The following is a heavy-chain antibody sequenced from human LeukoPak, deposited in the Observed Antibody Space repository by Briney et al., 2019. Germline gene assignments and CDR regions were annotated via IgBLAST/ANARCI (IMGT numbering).Heavy chain of an antibody. CDR1: GGSISSSSYY. D-gene: IGHD2-2*01. CDR2: IYYSGST. V-gene: IGHV4-39*07. CDR3: ARDGVPGYANWFDP. Sequence: PSETLSLTCTVSGGSISSSSYYWGWIRQPPGKGLEWIGSIYYSGSTYYNPSLKSRVTISEDTSKNQFSLKLSSVTAADTAVYYCARDGVPGYANWFDPWGQGTLVTVSS. J-gene: IGHJ5*02.